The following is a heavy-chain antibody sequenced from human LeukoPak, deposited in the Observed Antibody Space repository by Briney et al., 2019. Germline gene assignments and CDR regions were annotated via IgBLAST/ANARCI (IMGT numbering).Heavy chain of an antibody. Sequence: PGGSLRLSCAASGFTFSSYAMHWVRQAPGKGLEWVVVISYDGSNKYYADSVKGRFTISRDNSKNTLYLQMNSLRAEDTAVYYCARGGPIAAQYNWFDPWGQGTLVTVSS. CDR3: ARGGPIAAQYNWFDP. CDR2: ISYDGSNK. D-gene: IGHD6-6*01. CDR1: GFTFSSYA. J-gene: IGHJ5*02. V-gene: IGHV3-30-3*01.